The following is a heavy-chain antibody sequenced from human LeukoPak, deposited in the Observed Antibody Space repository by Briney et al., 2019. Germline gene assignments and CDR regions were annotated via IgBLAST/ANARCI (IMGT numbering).Heavy chain of an antibody. D-gene: IGHD3-22*01. V-gene: IGHV1-3*01. CDR2: VNAGNGNT. Sequence: ASVTVSCKASGYTFTSYAMHWVRQAPGQRLEWMGWVNAGNGNTKYSQKFQGRVTITRDTSASTAYMELSSLRSEDTAVYYCASSYYDSSGLPEPTTDDAFDIWGQGTMVTVSS. CDR1: GYTFTSYA. CDR3: ASSYYDSSGLPEPTTDDAFDI. J-gene: IGHJ3*02.